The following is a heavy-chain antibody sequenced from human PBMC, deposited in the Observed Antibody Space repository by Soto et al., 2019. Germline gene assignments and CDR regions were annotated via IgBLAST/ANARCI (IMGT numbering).Heavy chain of an antibody. J-gene: IGHJ4*02. CDR2: IYYNGNT. V-gene: IGHV4-59*01. CDR1: GDSFSNYC. Sequence: SETRSLTCTVAGDSFSNYCWSWIRQPPGEGLEWIGYIYYNGNTNHNPSLRGRVAISMDTSKNQFSLKLNSVTAADTAVYYCARIARASFEYWGQGTLVTVS. CDR3: ARIARASFEY.